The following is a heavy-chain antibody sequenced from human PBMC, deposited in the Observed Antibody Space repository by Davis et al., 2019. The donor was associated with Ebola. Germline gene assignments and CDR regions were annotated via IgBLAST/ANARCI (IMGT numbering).Heavy chain of an antibody. CDR1: GGSVGSDY. J-gene: IGHJ5*02. Sequence: SETLSLTCSVSGGSVGSDYWSWIRQSPGKGLEWIGEINHSGSTNYNPSLKSRVTISVDTSKNQFSLKLSSVTAADTAVYYCAGTVTTAGNWFDPWGQGTLVTVSS. D-gene: IGHD4-11*01. CDR3: AGTVTTAGNWFDP. CDR2: INHSGST. V-gene: IGHV4-34*01.